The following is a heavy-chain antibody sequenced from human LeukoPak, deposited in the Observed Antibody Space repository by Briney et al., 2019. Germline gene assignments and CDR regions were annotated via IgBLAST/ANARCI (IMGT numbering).Heavy chain of an antibody. J-gene: IGHJ5*02. V-gene: IGHV4-30-4*07. CDR3: ARGWAGFDP. CDR1: GAVISSGGYS. CDR2: IYYDGNT. Sequence: SQTLSLTCAVSGAVISSGGYSWSWIRQRPGRGLEWIGNIYYDGNTHYNPSLKSPFNITLDTSKNHFSLILNSVTAADTAVYYCARGWAGFDPWGQGTLVTVSS. D-gene: IGHD3-16*01.